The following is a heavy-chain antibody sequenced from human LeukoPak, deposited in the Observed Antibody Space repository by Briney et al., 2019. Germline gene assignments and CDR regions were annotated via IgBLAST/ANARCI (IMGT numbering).Heavy chain of an antibody. V-gene: IGHV1-18*01. CDR2: ISAYNGNT. D-gene: IGHD3-16*02. J-gene: IGHJ4*02. CDR3: CLSGRLGELSLGLDVDY. CDR1: GYTFTSYG. Sequence: GASVKVSCKASGYTFTSYGISWVRQAPGQGLEWMGWISAYNGNTNYAQKLQGRVTMTTDTSTSTAYMELRSLRSDDTAVYYCCLSGRLGELSLGLDVDYWGQGTLVTVSS.